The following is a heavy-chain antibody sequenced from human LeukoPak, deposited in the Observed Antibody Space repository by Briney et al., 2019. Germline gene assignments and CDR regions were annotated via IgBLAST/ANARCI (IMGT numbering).Heavy chain of an antibody. V-gene: IGHV3-30*02. J-gene: IGHJ4*02. CDR2: IRYDGSNK. Sequence: GGSLRLSCAASGFTFSSYGMHWVRQAPGKGLERVAFIRYDGSNKYYADSVKGRFTISRDNSKNTLYLQMNSLRAEDTAVYYCARFLTGPYYFDYWGQGTLVTVSS. D-gene: IGHD3-9*01. CDR1: GFTFSSYG. CDR3: ARFLTGPYYFDY.